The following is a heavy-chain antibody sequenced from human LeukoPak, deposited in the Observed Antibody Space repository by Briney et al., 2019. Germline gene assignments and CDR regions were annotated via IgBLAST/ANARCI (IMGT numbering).Heavy chain of an antibody. V-gene: IGHV3-53*05. J-gene: IGHJ4*02. CDR2: IYSGGST. CDR1: GFTVSSNY. Sequence: PGGSLRLSCAASGFTVSSNYMSWVRQAPGKGLEWVSVIYSGGSTYYADSVKGRFTISRDNSKNTLYLQMNSLRAEDTAVYYCAKEAFDSSGSSDYWGQGTLVTVSS. D-gene: IGHD3-22*01. CDR3: AKEAFDSSGSSDY.